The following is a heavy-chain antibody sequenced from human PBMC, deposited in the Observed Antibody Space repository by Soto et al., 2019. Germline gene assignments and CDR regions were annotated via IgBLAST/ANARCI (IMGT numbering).Heavy chain of an antibody. V-gene: IGHV1-3*01. CDR3: ARVIGYYSFIDY. CDR2: INAGNGNT. J-gene: IGHJ4*02. D-gene: IGHD3-22*01. Sequence: ASVKVSCKASGYTFTSYAMHWVRQAPGQRLERMGWINAGNGNTKYSQKFQGRVTITRDTSASTAYMELSSLRSEDTAVYYCARVIGYYSFIDYWGQGTLVTVSS. CDR1: GYTFTSYA.